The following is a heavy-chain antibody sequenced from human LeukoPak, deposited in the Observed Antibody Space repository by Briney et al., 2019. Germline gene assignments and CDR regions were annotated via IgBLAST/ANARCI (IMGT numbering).Heavy chain of an antibody. D-gene: IGHD3-22*01. V-gene: IGHV3-21*01. CDR1: GFTFSSYS. CDR3: ARALGIVVVSDY. CDR2: ISSSSYI. J-gene: IGHJ4*02. Sequence: GGSLRLSCAASGFTFSSYSMNWVRQAPGKGLEWVSSISSSSYIYYADSVKGRFTISRDNAKNSLYLQMNSLRAEDTAVYYCARALGIVVVSDYWGQGTLVTVSS.